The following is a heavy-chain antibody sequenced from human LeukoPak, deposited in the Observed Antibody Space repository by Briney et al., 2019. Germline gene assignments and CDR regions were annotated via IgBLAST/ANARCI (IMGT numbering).Heavy chain of an antibody. Sequence: PGGSLRLSCAASGFTVSNNYMTWVRQAPGKGLDWVSVIYSGGYTYYADSVRGRFTISRDDARDSLYLQMNSLRAEDTAVYYCVRLRRNSDTSGYYYYYDFWGQGTLVTVSS. J-gene: IGHJ4*02. CDR2: IYSGGYT. D-gene: IGHD3-22*01. V-gene: IGHV3-53*01. CDR3: VRLRRNSDTSGYYYYYDF. CDR1: GFTVSNNY.